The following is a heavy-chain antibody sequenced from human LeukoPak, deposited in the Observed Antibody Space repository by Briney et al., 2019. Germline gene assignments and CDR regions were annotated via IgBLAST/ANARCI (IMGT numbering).Heavy chain of an antibody. Sequence: SETLSLTCTVSGDSLNNFYWIWLRHPPGKGLEWIGYIYYTGSTKYSPSLKSRVTMSLDTSKSQFSLQLSSVTAADTAIYYCARAQFGDYFDYWGPGTLVTVSS. J-gene: IGHJ4*02. CDR3: ARAQFGDYFDY. D-gene: IGHD3-10*01. CDR1: GDSLNNFY. V-gene: IGHV4-59*13. CDR2: IYYTGST.